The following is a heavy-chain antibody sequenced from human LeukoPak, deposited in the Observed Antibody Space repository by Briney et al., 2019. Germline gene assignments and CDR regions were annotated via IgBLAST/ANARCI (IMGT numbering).Heavy chain of an antibody. D-gene: IGHD3-9*01. J-gene: IGHJ4*02. CDR1: GGSISGSSYY. CDR3: ARQYYDILTGYYTDYYLDY. V-gene: IGHV4-39*01. CDR2: IYYSGST. Sequence: PSETLSLTRTVSGGSISGSSYYWGWIRQPPGKGLEWIGSIYYSGSTYYNPSLKSRVTISVDTSKNQFSLKLSSVTAADTAVYYCARQYYDILTGYYTDYYLDYWGQGTLVTVSS.